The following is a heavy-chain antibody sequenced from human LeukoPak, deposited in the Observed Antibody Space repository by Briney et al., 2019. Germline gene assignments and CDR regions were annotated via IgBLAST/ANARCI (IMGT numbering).Heavy chain of an antibody. CDR2: IYYSGTT. J-gene: IGHJ4*02. CDR3: ARAKIDYYGSGSPSIQIDY. Sequence: SETLSLTCTVSGGSISSYYWSWIRQPPGKGLEWIGYIYYSGTTNYNPSLKSRVSMSVDTSKNQFSLKLSSVTAADTAVYYCARAKIDYYGSGSPSIQIDYWGQGTLVTVSS. V-gene: IGHV4-59*01. D-gene: IGHD3-10*01. CDR1: GGSISSYY.